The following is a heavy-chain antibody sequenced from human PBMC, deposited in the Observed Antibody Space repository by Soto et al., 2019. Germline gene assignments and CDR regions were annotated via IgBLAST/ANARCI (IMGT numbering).Heavy chain of an antibody. Sequence: EVQLVESGGGLVQPGESLRLSCAASGFTFSYYWMHWVRQAPGKGLVWVSRIHSDGSSTTYADSVKGRFTISRDNARNTGYLQMTSLRVEDTAVYYCARGDRGAFDIWGQGTVVTVSS. J-gene: IGHJ3*02. CDR1: GFTFSYYW. D-gene: IGHD1-26*01. CDR3: ARGDRGAFDI. V-gene: IGHV3-74*01. CDR2: IHSDGSST.